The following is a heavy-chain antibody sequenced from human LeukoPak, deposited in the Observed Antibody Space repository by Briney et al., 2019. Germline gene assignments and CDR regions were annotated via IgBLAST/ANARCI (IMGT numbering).Heavy chain of an antibody. CDR1: GLMFDEYG. Sequence: GGSLRLSCAASGLMFDEYGMSWVRQVPGKGLEWVAVISCDGSNKYYADSVKGRFTISRDNSKNTLYLQMNSLRAEDTAVYYCAKDKTAVAGWWFDYWGQGTLVTVSS. CDR3: AKDKTAVAGWWFDY. J-gene: IGHJ4*02. V-gene: IGHV3-30*18. CDR2: ISCDGSNK. D-gene: IGHD6-19*01.